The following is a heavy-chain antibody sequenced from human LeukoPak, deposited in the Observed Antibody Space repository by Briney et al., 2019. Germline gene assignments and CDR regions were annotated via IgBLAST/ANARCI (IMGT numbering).Heavy chain of an antibody. Sequence: GGSLRLSCAASGFTFSIYWMHWVRQAPGNGLVWVSRINSDGSSTTYADSVKGRFTISRDNAKNTLYLQMNSLRAEDTAVYYCASSSPTVVSDTYYYYAMDVWGQGTTVTVSS. V-gene: IGHV3-74*01. CDR2: INSDGSST. D-gene: IGHD4-23*01. CDR1: GFTFSIYW. CDR3: ASSSPTVVSDTYYYYAMDV. J-gene: IGHJ6*02.